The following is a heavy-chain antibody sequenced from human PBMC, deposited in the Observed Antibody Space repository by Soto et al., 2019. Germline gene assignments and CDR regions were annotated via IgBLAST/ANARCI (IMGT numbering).Heavy chain of an antibody. CDR1: GFTFSSYT. D-gene: IGHD6-6*01. Sequence: GGSLRLSCAASGFTFSSYTMSWVRQAPGKGLEWVSGLSGSGDRTYYADSVKGRFSISRDNSKNTLLLQMNSLGAEDTAVYYCAKDSNKYSSSLRGRYFDYWGQGIGVTVSS. CDR2: LSGSGDRT. J-gene: IGHJ4*02. CDR3: AKDSNKYSSSLRGRYFDY. V-gene: IGHV3-23*01.